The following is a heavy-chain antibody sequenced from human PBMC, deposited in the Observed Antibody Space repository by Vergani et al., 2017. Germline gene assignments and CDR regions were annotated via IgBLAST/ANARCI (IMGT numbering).Heavy chain of an antibody. J-gene: IGHJ4*02. D-gene: IGHD6-19*01. CDR2: IYYSGST. CDR1: GGYISSGGYY. CDR3: ARAQKEGIAVAGPFDY. V-gene: IGHV4-31*01. Sequence: QVQLQESGPGLVKPSQTLSLTCTVSGGYISSGGYYWSWIRQHPGKGLEWIGYIYYSGSTYYNPSLKSLVTISVDTSKNQFSLKLSSVTAADTAVYYCARAQKEGIAVAGPFDYWGQGTLVTVSS.